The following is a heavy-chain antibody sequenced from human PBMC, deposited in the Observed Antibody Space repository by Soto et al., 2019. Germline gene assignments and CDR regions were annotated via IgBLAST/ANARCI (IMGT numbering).Heavy chain of an antibody. V-gene: IGHV4-34*01. CDR2: INHSGST. Sequence: SSETLSLTCAVYGGSFSGYYWSWIRQPPGKGLEWIGEINHSGSTNYNPSLKSRVTISVDTSKNQFSLKLSSVTAADTAVYYCARVTPYDILTGYYYFDYWGQGTLVTVSS. J-gene: IGHJ4*02. D-gene: IGHD3-9*01. CDR1: GGSFSGYY. CDR3: ARVTPYDILTGYYYFDY.